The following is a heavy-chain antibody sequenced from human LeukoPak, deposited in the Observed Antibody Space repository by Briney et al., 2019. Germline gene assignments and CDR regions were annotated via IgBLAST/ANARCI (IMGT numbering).Heavy chain of an antibody. Sequence: PSETLSLTCTVSGGSISSSSYYWGWIRQPPGKGLEWIGSIYYSGSTYYNPSLKSRVTISVDTSKNQFSLKLSSVTAADTAVYYCARDSGQHLGYDWLHWGQGTLVTVSS. CDR1: GGSISSSSYY. CDR3: ARDSGQHLGYDWLH. J-gene: IGHJ4*02. V-gene: IGHV4-39*07. D-gene: IGHD5-12*01. CDR2: IYYSGST.